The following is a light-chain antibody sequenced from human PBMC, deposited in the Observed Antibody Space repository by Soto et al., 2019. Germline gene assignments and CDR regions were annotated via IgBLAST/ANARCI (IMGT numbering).Light chain of an antibody. CDR3: SSYAGSGTLV. CDR2: EGS. Sequence: SVLTQPASVSGSPGQSITISCTGTSSDVGSYNLVSWYQYHPGKAPKLMIYEGSKRPSGVSNRFSGSKSGNTASLTISGLQTADEADYYCSSYAGSGTLVFGGGTKLTVL. V-gene: IGLV2-23*01. J-gene: IGLJ2*01. CDR1: SSDVGSYNL.